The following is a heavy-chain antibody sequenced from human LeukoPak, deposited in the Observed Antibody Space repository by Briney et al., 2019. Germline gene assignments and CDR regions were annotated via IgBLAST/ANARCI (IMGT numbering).Heavy chain of an antibody. V-gene: IGHV3-7*01. D-gene: IGHD3-10*01. CDR1: GFTFSDYW. J-gene: IGHJ4*02. Sequence: GGSLRLSCAASGFTFSDYWMAWVRQSPGKGLEWVANIKQDGNERNYVDSVRGRFTISRDNAKNSLYLQMNSLRAEDTAVYYCARKMVRGVNSPHDYWGQGTLVTVSS. CDR3: ARKMVRGVNSPHDY. CDR2: IKQDGNER.